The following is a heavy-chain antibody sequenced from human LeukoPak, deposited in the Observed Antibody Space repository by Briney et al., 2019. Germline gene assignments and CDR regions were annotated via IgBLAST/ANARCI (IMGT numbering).Heavy chain of an antibody. CDR1: GGSFSGYY. Sequence: SETLSLTCAVYGGSFSGYYWSWIRQPPGKGLEWIGEINHSGSTNYNLSLKSRVTISVDTSKNQLSLKLSSVTAADTAVYYCARAEYSSSPGGYWGQGTLVTVSS. J-gene: IGHJ4*02. CDR3: ARAEYSSSPGGY. V-gene: IGHV4-34*01. D-gene: IGHD6-6*01. CDR2: INHSGST.